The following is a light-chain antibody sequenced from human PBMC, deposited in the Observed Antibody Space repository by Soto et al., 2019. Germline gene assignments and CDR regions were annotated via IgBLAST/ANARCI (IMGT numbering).Light chain of an antibody. J-gene: IGKJ2*01. Sequence: EIVLTQSPDTLSLSPGERATLSCRASQSVSSNYLAWYQQKPGQAPRLLIYGASSRATGIPDRFSGSGSGTDFTLTISRLEPEVFAVYYCQQYGTSPLYTFGQGTKLEIK. CDR3: QQYGTSPLYT. CDR1: QSVSSNY. CDR2: GAS. V-gene: IGKV3-20*01.